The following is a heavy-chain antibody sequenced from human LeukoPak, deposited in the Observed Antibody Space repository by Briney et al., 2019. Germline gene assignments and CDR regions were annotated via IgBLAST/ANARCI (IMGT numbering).Heavy chain of an antibody. V-gene: IGHV4-34*01. J-gene: IGHJ6*03. CDR1: GGSYSGYY. D-gene: IGHD3-10*01. CDR2: INHSGST. CDR3: ERRSYYGSGSIRTRGGRYYYMDV. Sequence: SSETLSLTCAVYGGSYSGYYWSWIRQPPGKGLEWIAEINHSGSTNYNLSLKSRVTISIDTSKNQFSLKLSSVTAADTAVYYCERRSYYGSGSIRTRGGRYYYMDVWGKGTTVTVSS.